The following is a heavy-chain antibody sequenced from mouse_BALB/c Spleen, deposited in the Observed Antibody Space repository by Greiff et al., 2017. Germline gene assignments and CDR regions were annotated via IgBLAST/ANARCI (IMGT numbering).Heavy chain of an antibody. D-gene: IGHD1-1*01. V-gene: IGHV14-3*02. CDR2: IDPANGNT. Sequence: VQLQQSGAELVKPGASVKLSCTASGFNIKDTYMHWVKQRPEQGLEWIGRIDPANGNTKYDPKFQGKATITADTSSNTAYLQLSSLTSEDTAVYYCARKDYYGRNVWGAGTTVTVSS. CDR1: GFNIKDTY. J-gene: IGHJ1*01. CDR3: ARKDYYGRNV.